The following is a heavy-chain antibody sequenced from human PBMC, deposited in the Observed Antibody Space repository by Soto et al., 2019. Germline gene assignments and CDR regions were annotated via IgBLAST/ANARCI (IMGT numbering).Heavy chain of an antibody. CDR1: GGTFSSYA. D-gene: IGHD3-3*01. CDR3: TSLTIFGVVTTYGMDV. Sequence: QVQLVQSGAEVKKPGSSVKVSCKASGGTFSSYAISWVRQAPGQGLEWMGGIIPIFGTANYAQKFQGRVTITADESTNTAYMELSSLRSEDTAVYYCTSLTIFGVVTTYGMDVWGQGTTVTVSS. J-gene: IGHJ6*02. CDR2: IIPIFGTA. V-gene: IGHV1-69*01.